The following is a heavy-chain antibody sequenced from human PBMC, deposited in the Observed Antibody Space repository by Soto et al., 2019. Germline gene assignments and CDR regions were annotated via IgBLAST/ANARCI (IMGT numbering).Heavy chain of an antibody. Sequence: QVQLQESGPGLVKPSQTLSLTCTVSGGSISSGGYYWSWIRRHPGKGLEWIGYIYYSGSTYYNPSLKSRVTISVDTSKNQFSLKLTSVTAADTAVYYCARVPFGSNGVTYFDYWGQGTLVNVSS. CDR1: GGSISSGGYY. CDR3: ARVPFGSNGVTYFDY. CDR2: IYYSGST. J-gene: IGHJ4*02. D-gene: IGHD1-26*01. V-gene: IGHV4-31*03.